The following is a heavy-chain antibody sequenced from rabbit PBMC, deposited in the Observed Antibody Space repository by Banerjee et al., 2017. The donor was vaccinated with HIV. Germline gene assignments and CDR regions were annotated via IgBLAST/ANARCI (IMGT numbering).Heavy chain of an antibody. Sequence: QEQLEESGGDLVKPGASLTLTCTASGFSFSSSYYMCWVRQAPGKGLEWIACIDAGSGGSTYYATWAKGRFTISKTSSTTVTLQMTSLTAADTATYFCARGATYGINLWGPGTLVTVS. CDR2: IDAGSGGST. CDR3: ARGATYGINL. V-gene: IGHV1S45*01. J-gene: IGHJ4*01. CDR1: GFSFSSSYY. D-gene: IGHD6-1*01.